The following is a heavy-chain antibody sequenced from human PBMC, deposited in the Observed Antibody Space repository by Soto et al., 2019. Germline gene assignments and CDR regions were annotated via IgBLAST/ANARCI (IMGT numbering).Heavy chain of an antibody. CDR1: GGSISSSNW. CDR2: IYHSGST. J-gene: IGHJ4*02. D-gene: IGHD3-10*01. CDR3: ATRFDGLGSYEY. V-gene: IGHV4-4*02. Sequence: QVQLQESGPGLVRPSGTLSLTCAVSGGSISSSNWWTWVRQPPGKGLEWIGEIYHSGSTNYIPSLKSRVTISVDESKNQFSLKLTSVTAADTAVYYCATRFDGLGSYEYWGQGTLVTVSS.